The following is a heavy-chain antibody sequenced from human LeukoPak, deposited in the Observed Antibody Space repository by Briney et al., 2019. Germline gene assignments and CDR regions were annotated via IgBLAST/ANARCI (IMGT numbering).Heavy chain of an antibody. Sequence: SQTLSLTCTVSGDSISSGDYYWGWIRQPPGKGLEWIGSIYYSGSTYYNPSLKSRVTISVDTSKNQFSLKLSSVTAADTAVYYCARSGSYYYFQHWGQGTLVTVSS. D-gene: IGHD1-26*01. CDR1: GDSISSGDYY. CDR2: IYYSGST. CDR3: ARSGSYYYFQH. J-gene: IGHJ1*01. V-gene: IGHV4-39*01.